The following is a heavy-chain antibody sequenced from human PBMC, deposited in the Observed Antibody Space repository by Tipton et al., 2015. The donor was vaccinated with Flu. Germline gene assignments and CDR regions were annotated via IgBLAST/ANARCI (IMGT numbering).Heavy chain of an antibody. CDR1: GYTFTNYN. CDR2: IYPSGGGT. D-gene: IGHD3-10*01. CDR3: ARDRGFGAYTFDY. Sequence: QLVQSGPEVKKPGASVRISCTASGYTFTNYNMHWVRQAPGQGPEWMGIIYPSGGGTTYAQRFQGRVTLTRDKSTSTVYMELSSPRSEDTAFYYCARDRGFGAYTFDYWGQGTLVTVAS. V-gene: IGHV1-46*01. J-gene: IGHJ4*02.